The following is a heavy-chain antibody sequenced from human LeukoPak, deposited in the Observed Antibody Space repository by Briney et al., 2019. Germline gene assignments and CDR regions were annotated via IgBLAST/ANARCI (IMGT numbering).Heavy chain of an antibody. V-gene: IGHV3-48*02. CDR3: ARDRGPEGYYYYYYMDV. Sequence: PGGSLRLSGAASGFTFSIDSMNWVRQAPGKGLEWVSYISSSSSTIYYADSVKGRFTISRDNAKNALYLQMNSLRDEDTAVYYCARDRGPEGYYYYYYMDVWGKGTTVTVSS. CDR1: GFTFSIDS. J-gene: IGHJ6*03. CDR2: ISSSSSTI. D-gene: IGHD3-10*01.